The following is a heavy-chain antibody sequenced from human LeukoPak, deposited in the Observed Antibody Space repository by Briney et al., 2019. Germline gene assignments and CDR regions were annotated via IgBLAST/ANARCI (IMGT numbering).Heavy chain of an antibody. CDR3: ARALSYYYGSGSCYAFDI. V-gene: IGHV4-59*01. D-gene: IGHD3-10*01. Sequence: SETLSLTCTVSGGSISSYYWSWIRQPPGKGLEWLGYIYYSGSTNYNPSLKSRVTISVDTSKNQFSLKLSSVTAADTAVYYCARALSYYYGSGSCYAFDIWGQGTMVTVSS. CDR1: GGSISSYY. J-gene: IGHJ3*02. CDR2: IYYSGST.